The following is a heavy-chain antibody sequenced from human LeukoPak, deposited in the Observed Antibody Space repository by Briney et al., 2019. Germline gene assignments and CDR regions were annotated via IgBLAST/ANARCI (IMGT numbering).Heavy chain of an antibody. CDR3: TRDRTWYSSGWYVDY. CDR2: IRSKAYGGTT. J-gene: IGHJ4*02. CDR1: GFTFGDYA. V-gene: IGHV3-49*03. D-gene: IGHD6-19*01. Sequence: GGSLRLSCTASGFTFGDYAMSWFRQAPGKGLEWVGFIRSKAYGGTTEYAASVKGRFTISRDDSKSIAYLQMNSLKTEDTAVYYCTRDRTWYSSGWYVDYWGQGTLVTVSS.